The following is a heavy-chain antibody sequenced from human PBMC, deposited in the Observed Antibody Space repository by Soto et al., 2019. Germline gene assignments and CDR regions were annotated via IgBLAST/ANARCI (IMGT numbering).Heavy chain of an antibody. D-gene: IGHD3-10*01. J-gene: IGHJ4*02. CDR1: GFSLSTSGVG. CDR2: IYWDDDK. Sequence: GSGPTLVNPTQTLTLTCTFSGFSLSTSGVGVGWIRQPPGKALEWLALIYWDDDKRYSPSLKSRLTITKDTSKNQVVLTMTNMDPVDTATYYCAHTVGVLWFGELGFDYWGQGTLVTVSS. CDR3: AHTVGVLWFGELGFDY. V-gene: IGHV2-5*02.